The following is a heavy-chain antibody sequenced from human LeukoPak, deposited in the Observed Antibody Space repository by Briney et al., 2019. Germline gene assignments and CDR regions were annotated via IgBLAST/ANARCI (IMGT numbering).Heavy chain of an antibody. D-gene: IGHD3-10*01. CDR3: ARGRLRLLWFGESTPNLGRSPRLDY. J-gene: IGHJ4*02. CDR1: GGSFSGYY. CDR2: INHSGST. Sequence: SETLSLTCAAYGGSFSGYYWSWIRQPPGKGLEWIGEINHSGSTNYNPSLKSRVTISVDTSKNQFSLKLSSVTAADTAVYYCARGRLRLLWFGESTPNLGRSPRLDYWGQGTLVTVSS. V-gene: IGHV4-34*01.